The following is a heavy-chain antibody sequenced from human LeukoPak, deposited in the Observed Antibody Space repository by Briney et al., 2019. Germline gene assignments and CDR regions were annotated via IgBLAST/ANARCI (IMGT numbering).Heavy chain of an antibody. CDR3: TRGSYYVAFDI. Sequence: GGSLRLSCAASGFTFSNAWMSWVRQAPGKGLERVGRIKSKTDGGTTDYAAPVKGRFTISRDDSKNTLYLQMNSLKTEDTAVYYCTRGSYYVAFDIWGQGTMVTVSS. J-gene: IGHJ3*02. CDR1: GFTFSNAW. D-gene: IGHD1-26*01. CDR2: IKSKTDGGTT. V-gene: IGHV3-15*01.